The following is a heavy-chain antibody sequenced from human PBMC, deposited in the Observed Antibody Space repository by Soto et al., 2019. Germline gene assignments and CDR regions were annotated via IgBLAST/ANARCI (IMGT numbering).Heavy chain of an antibody. D-gene: IGHD6-13*01. CDR3: APWRAAAGAGFDP. Sequence: QVQLQESGPGLVKPSETLSLTCSVSGGSITSDHYYWNWIRQRPGKGLEWIGFIYHRGDTYYNPSLRSRVSMSVDTSKNQFSLDLRSVTVADTAVYWCAPWRAAAGAGFDPWRQGTQVTVSS. CDR1: GGSITSDHYY. V-gene: IGHV4-31*03. CDR2: IYHRGDT. J-gene: IGHJ5*02.